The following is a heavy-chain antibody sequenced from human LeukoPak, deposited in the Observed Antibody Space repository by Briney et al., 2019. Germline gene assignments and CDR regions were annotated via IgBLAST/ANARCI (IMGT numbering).Heavy chain of an antibody. J-gene: IGHJ4*02. D-gene: IGHD1-26*01. CDR1: GGSISISSHY. Sequence: SETLSLTCTVSGGSISISSHYWGWIRQPPGKGLEWIGNVYYSGSTYYNPSLKSRVTTSIDTSKTQFSLRLSSVTAADTAVYYCARRAGTIGGNYFDYWGQGTLVTVSS. V-gene: IGHV4-39*01. CDR3: ARRAGTIGGNYFDY. CDR2: VYYSGST.